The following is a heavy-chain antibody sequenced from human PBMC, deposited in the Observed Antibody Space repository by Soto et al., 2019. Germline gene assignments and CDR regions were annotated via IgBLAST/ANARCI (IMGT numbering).Heavy chain of an antibody. CDR1: GGAFRGYY. D-gene: IGHD2-15*01. Sequence: SETLSLTCAVYGGAFRGYYWRLIRQPPGKGLEWLGEINDSGSTNYNPSLKSRITISLDTSKKEISLRLSSVTAADTAVYYCARERGRYCSGESCYPFGPWGQGALVTVSS. CDR3: ARERGRYCSGESCYPFGP. V-gene: IGHV4-34*01. J-gene: IGHJ5*02. CDR2: INDSGST.